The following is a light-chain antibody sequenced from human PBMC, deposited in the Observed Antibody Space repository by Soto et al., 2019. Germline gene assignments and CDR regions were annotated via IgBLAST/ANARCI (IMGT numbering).Light chain of an antibody. V-gene: IGKV3-11*01. Sequence: EIVLTQSPATLSLSPGERATLSCRASQSVGTYLAWYQQKPGQAPRLLIYDASIRATSIPARFSGSGSGTDFTLTISSLEPEDFAVYYCQQRTNWPPLTFGGGTKVEIK. CDR3: QQRTNWPPLT. CDR1: QSVGTY. J-gene: IGKJ4*01. CDR2: DAS.